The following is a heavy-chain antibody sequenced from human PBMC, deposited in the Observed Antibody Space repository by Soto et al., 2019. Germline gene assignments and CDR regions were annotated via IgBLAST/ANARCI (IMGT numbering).Heavy chain of an antibody. V-gene: IGHV3-49*04. J-gene: IGHJ4*02. CDR2: IRSKAYGGTT. Sequence: GGSLRLSCTASGFTFGDYAMSWVRQAPGKGLEWVGFIRSKAYGGTTEYAASVKGRFTISRDDSKSIAYLQMNSLKTEDTAVYYCTTDHPPPQWELVYWGKGTLVTVYS. CDR3: TTDHPPPQWELVY. D-gene: IGHD1-26*01. CDR1: GFTFGDYA.